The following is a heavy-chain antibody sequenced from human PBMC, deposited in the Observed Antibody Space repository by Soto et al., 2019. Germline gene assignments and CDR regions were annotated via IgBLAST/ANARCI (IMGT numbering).Heavy chain of an antibody. Sequence: GGSLRLSCAASGFSFSSYGMHWVRQAPGKGLEWVAVISYDGSNKYYADSVKGRFTISRDNSKNTLYLQMNSLRAEDTAVYYCAKDASIAVAGYYYYYGMDVWGQGTTVTVSS. J-gene: IGHJ6*02. D-gene: IGHD6-19*01. CDR3: AKDASIAVAGYYYYYGMDV. CDR2: ISYDGSNK. V-gene: IGHV3-30*18. CDR1: GFSFSSYG.